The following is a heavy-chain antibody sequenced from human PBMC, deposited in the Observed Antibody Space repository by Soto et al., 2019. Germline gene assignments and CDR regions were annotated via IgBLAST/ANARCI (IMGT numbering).Heavy chain of an antibody. CDR3: ARDLLGYTGARWFGP. CDR2: IYYSGST. D-gene: IGHD3-22*01. Sequence: NPSETLSLTCTVSGGSVSSGSYYWSWIRQPPGKGLEWIGYIYYSGSTNYNPSLKSRVTISVDTSKNQFSLKLSSVTAADTAVYYCARDLLGYTGARWFGPWGQGTLVTVS. J-gene: IGHJ5*02. CDR1: GGSVSSGSYY. V-gene: IGHV4-61*01.